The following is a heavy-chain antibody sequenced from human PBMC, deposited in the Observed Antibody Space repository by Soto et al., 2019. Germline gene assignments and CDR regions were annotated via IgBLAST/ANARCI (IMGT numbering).Heavy chain of an antibody. Sequence: SVKGSCKASGFTFTSSAVQWGRQARVQRLEWIGWIVVGSGNTNYAQKFQERVTITRDMSTSTAYMELSSLRSEDTAVYYCAAGSIAVAGSRFDYWGQGTLVTVSS. CDR1: GFTFTSSA. D-gene: IGHD6-19*01. CDR3: AAGSIAVAGSRFDY. V-gene: IGHV1-58*01. CDR2: IVVGSGNT. J-gene: IGHJ4*02.